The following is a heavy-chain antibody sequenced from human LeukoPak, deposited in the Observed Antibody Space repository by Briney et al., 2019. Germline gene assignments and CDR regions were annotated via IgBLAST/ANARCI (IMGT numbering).Heavy chain of an antibody. J-gene: IGHJ6*03. D-gene: IGHD3-10*01. CDR1: GFTVSSNY. Sequence: GGSLRLSCAASGFTVSSNYMSWVRQAPGKGLEWVSVIYSGGSTYYADSVKGRFTISRDNSKNTLYLQMNSLRAEDTAVYYCAKGRYYYGSGSFMDVWGKGTTVTVSS. CDR2: IYSGGST. V-gene: IGHV3-66*01. CDR3: AKGRYYYGSGSFMDV.